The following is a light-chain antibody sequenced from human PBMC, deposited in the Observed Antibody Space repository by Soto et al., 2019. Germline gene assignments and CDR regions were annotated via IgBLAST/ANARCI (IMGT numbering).Light chain of an antibody. CDR3: QQYSKWPIT. V-gene: IGKV3-15*01. CDR2: GIS. CDR1: ESVNSN. J-gene: IGKJ5*01. Sequence: EMLMTQSPAILSVSPGESSTLSCSASESVNSNYLAWYQQHPGQPPRLLIYGISTRATGIPARFSGSGSGTEFSLTISSLQSEDFAVYYCQQYSKWPITFGQGTRLEIK.